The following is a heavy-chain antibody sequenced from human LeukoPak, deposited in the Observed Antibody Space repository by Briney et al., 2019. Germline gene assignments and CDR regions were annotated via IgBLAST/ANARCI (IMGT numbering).Heavy chain of an antibody. Sequence: ASVTVSCKASGYTFTSYFMHWVRQAPGQGLDWMGIINPSGGSTSYAQKFQGRVPMTRDTSTSTVYMELSSLRSEDTAVYYCARELPFGVGPNYYYYGMDVWGQGTTVTVSS. CDR1: GYTFTSYF. V-gene: IGHV1-46*01. J-gene: IGHJ6*02. CDR2: INPSGGST. D-gene: IGHD3-10*01. CDR3: ARELPFGVGPNYYYYGMDV.